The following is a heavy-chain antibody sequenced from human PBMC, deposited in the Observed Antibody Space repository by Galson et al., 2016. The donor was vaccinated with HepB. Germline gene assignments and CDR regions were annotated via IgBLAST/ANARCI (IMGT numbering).Heavy chain of an antibody. CDR2: IKPDGSEG. Sequence: SLRLSCAASGVAFNRYWMKWVRQAPGKGLKWVASIKPDGSEGFYVDSVKGPFTMSRDNSKNSLYLQMNGLRVEDTAVYYCVRDDGDFWGQGALVTVSS. CDR1: GVAFNRYW. D-gene: IGHD5-24*01. J-gene: IGHJ4*02. V-gene: IGHV3-7*03. CDR3: VRDDGDF.